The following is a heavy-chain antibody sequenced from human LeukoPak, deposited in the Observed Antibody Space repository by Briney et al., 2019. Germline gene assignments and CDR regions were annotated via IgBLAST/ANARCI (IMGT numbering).Heavy chain of an antibody. Sequence: GGSLGLSCAASGFTFSSYGIHWVRQAPGKGLEWVAFIRYDGSNKYYADSVKGRFTISRDYSKNTLYLQMNGLRADDTAVYYCAKDLRSAYTYGQDFDYWGQGTLVTVSS. CDR3: AKDLRSAYTYGQDFDY. CDR2: IRYDGSNK. CDR1: GFTFSSYG. J-gene: IGHJ4*02. V-gene: IGHV3-30*02. D-gene: IGHD5-18*01.